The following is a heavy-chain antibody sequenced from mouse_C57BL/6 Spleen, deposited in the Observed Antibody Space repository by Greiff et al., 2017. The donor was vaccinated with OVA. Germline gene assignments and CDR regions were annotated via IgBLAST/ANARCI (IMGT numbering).Heavy chain of an antibody. CDR3: TGDTTDPTWFAY. J-gene: IGHJ3*01. Sequence: EVKVEESGGGLVQPGGSMKLSCVASGFTFSNYWMNWVRQSPEKGLEWVAQIRLKSDNYATHYAESVKGRFTISRDDSKSSVYLQMNNLRAEDTGIYYCTGDTTDPTWFAYWGQGTLVTVSA. CDR2: IRLKSDNYAT. CDR1: GFTFSNYW. D-gene: IGHD1-1*01. V-gene: IGHV6-3*01.